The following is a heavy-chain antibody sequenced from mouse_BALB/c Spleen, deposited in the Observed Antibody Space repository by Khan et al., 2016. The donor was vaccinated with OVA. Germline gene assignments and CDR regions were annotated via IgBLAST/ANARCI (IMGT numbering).Heavy chain of an antibody. CDR3: AKFTPAYYSMDY. J-gene: IGHJ4*01. CDR1: GFSLTNYG. D-gene: IGHD1-2*01. V-gene: IGHV2-3*01. CDR2: IWSDGST. Sequence: VQLKESGPGLVAPSQSLTITCTVSGFSLTNYGVNWVRQPPGKGLEWLGVIWSDGSTNYHSALISRLIISKDNSTSQVSLKLSSLQTDDTATYYCAKFTPAYYSMDYWGQGTSVTVSS.